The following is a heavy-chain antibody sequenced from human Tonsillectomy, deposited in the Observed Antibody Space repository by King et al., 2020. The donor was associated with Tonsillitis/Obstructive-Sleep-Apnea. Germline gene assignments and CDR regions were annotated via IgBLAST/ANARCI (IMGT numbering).Heavy chain of an antibody. Sequence: VQLVESGGGVVQPGRSLRLSCAASGFTFSSYGMHWVRQAPGKGLEGVAVISYDGRNKYYADSVKGRFTISRDNSKNTLYLQMNSLRAEDTAVFYCAKVDVLASSGVFAYMDVWGKGITVTVSS. CDR2: ISYDGRNK. D-gene: IGHD6-13*01. CDR1: GFTFSSYG. J-gene: IGHJ6*03. CDR3: AKVDVLASSGVFAYMDV. V-gene: IGHV3-30*18.